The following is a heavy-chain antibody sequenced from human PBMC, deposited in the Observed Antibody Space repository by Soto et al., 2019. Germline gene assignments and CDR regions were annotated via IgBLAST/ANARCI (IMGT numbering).Heavy chain of an antibody. CDR2: IYPGDSDT. Sequence: EVQLVQSGAEVKKPGESLKISCKGSGYSFTSYWIGWVRQMPGKGLEWMGIIYPGDSDTRYSPSFQGQVTITADKSISTAYLHWSSLKASDTAMYYRARLYCSGGICYPVGYMDVWGKGCTVTVS. V-gene: IGHV5-51*03. CDR1: GYSFTSYW. CDR3: ARLYCSGGICYPVGYMDV. J-gene: IGHJ6*03. D-gene: IGHD2-15*01.